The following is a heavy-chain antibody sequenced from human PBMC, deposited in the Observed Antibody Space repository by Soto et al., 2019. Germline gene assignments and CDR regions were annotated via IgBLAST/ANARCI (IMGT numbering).Heavy chain of an antibody. D-gene: IGHD1-1*01. CDR1: GFNFDDYA. CDR2: LSWNSGSI. CDR3: ARGMTGTLRGPIDY. Sequence: SGGSLRLSCAASGFNFDDYAMHWVRRAPGKGLEWVSGLSWNSGSIGYADSVKGRFNISRDHAKKSLFLQMSSLRSEDTALYYCARGMTGTLRGPIDYWGPGTLVTVSS. V-gene: IGHV3-9*01. J-gene: IGHJ4*02.